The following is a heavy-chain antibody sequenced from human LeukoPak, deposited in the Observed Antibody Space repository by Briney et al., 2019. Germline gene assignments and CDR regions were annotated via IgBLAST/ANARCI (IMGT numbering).Heavy chain of an antibody. D-gene: IGHD2-21*02. Sequence: GGSLRLSCAASGFTVSNNYMNWVRQAPGKGLEWVSVIYSGGGTYYADSVKGRFTISRDNSKNTLYLQMNSLRAEDTAVYYCARKRCGGDCPFDHWGQGTLVTVSS. CDR3: ARKRCGGDCPFDH. J-gene: IGHJ4*02. CDR2: IYSGGGT. CDR1: GFTVSNNY. V-gene: IGHV3-53*01.